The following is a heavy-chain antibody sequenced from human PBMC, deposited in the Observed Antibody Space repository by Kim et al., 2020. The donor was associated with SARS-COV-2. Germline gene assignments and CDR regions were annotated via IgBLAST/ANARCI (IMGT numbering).Heavy chain of an antibody. V-gene: IGHV1-69*13. D-gene: IGHD3-22*01. CDR3: ARGTPYYYDSSGPHVGFDY. J-gene: IGHJ4*02. CDR1: GGTFSSYA. CDR2: IIPIFGTA. Sequence: SVKVSCKASGGTFSSYAISWVRQAPGQGLEWMGGIIPIFGTANYAQKFQGRVTITADESTSTAYMELSSLRSEDTAVYYCARGTPYYYDSSGPHVGFDYWGQGTLVTVSS.